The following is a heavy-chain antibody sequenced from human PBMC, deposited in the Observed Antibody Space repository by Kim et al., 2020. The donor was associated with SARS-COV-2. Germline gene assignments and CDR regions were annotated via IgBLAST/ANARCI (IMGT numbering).Heavy chain of an antibody. CDR1: GGSLSTGSYF. CDR2: IYYSVST. V-gene: IGHV4-61*01. CDR3: ARGDGYSLHFDY. D-gene: IGHD2-15*01. J-gene: IGHJ4*02. Sequence: SQTLSLTCTVSGGSLSTGSYFWSWIRQPPGKGLEWIAYIYYSVSTAYNPSLKSRVTISVDTSKNQFSLQLYSVTAADTAVYYCARGDGYSLHFDYWGQGTLLTLP.